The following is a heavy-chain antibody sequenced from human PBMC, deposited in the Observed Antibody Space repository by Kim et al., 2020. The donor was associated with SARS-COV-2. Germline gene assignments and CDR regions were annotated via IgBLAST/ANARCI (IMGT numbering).Heavy chain of an antibody. J-gene: IGHJ2*01. V-gene: IGHV3-30*18. D-gene: IGHD3-22*01. CDR2: ISYDGSNK. CDR1: GFTFSSYG. Sequence: GGSLRLSCAASGFTFSSYGMHWVRQAPGKGLEWVAVISYDGSNKYYADSVKGRFTISRDNSKNTLYLQMNSLRAEDTAVYYCAKDLVGGEYYYDTAGGFDLWGRGTLVTVSS. CDR3: AKDLVGGEYYYDTAGGFDL.